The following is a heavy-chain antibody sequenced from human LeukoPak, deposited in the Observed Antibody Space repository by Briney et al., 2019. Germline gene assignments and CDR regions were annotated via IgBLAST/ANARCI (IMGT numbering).Heavy chain of an antibody. V-gene: IGHV3-74*01. Sequence: GGSLRLSCAASGYTFTRYWMHWIRQAPGEGLAWVARIDEYGTTIDYADSVRDRFTISRDNARNTLYLHMNSLKAEDTAMYYCARDVGGAGSHWGQGSLVTVSS. CDR1: GYTFTRYW. J-gene: IGHJ4*02. D-gene: IGHD3-10*01. CDR3: ARDVGGAGSH. CDR2: IDEYGTTI.